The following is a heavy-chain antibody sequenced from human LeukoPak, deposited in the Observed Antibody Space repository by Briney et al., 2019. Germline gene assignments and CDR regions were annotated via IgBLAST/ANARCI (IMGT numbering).Heavy chain of an antibody. J-gene: IGHJ4*02. D-gene: IGHD6-13*01. CDR2: IYYSGST. CDR1: GGSISSSSYY. CDR3: ARLAAAGTFYFDY. Sequence: NSSETLSLTCTVSGGSISSSSYYWGWIRQPPGKGLEWIGSIYYSGSTYYNPSLKSRVTISVGTSKNQFSLKLSSVTAADTAVYYCARLAAAGTFYFDYWGQGTLVTVSS. V-gene: IGHV4-39*01.